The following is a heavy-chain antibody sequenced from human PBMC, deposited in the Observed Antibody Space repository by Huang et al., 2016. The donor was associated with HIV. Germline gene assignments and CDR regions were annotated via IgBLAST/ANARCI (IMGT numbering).Heavy chain of an antibody. V-gene: IGHV3-7*01. D-gene: IGHD1-1*01. CDR3: ATKTAAMDI. Sequence: VESGGRLVQPGGSIRLSCVGSTFTFGAYGMSWVRQPPGKGLEWVANIRQDESEKYYVDSVKGRFNISRDNAKKVLFLEMNNVRVEDTATYYCATKTAAMDIWGQGTTVTVS. CDR1: TFTFGAYG. J-gene: IGHJ6*02. CDR2: IRQDESEK.